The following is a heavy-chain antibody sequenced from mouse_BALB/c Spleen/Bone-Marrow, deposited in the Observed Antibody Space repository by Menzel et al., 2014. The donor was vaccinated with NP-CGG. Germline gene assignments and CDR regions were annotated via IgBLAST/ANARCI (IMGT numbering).Heavy chain of an antibody. V-gene: IGHV14-3*02. CDR2: IDPANGNT. J-gene: IGHJ4*01. CDR3: PRERDYDYAYAMDY. D-gene: IGHD2-4*01. CDR1: GFNIKDTY. Sequence: EVQLQESGAELVKPGASVKLSCTASGFNIKDTYMHWVKQRPEQGLEWIGRIDPANGNTKYDPKFPGKATITAYTSSNTAFLQLSSLTSEDTAVYYCPRERDYDYAYAMDYWGQGTSVTVSS.